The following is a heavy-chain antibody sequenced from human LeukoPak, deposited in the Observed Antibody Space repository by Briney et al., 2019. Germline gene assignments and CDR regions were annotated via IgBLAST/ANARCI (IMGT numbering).Heavy chain of an antibody. CDR2: IYYSGSS. CDR1: GGSISSYY. D-gene: IGHD6-13*01. J-gene: IGHJ5*02. Sequence: PSETLSLTCSVSGGSISSYYWSWIRQTPGKGLEWIGYIYYSGSSNYNPSLKSRVTISVDTSKNQFSLKLSSVTAADTAVYYCARSYSSSSPYNWFDPWGQGTLVTVSS. CDR3: ARSYSSSSPYNWFDP. V-gene: IGHV4-59*01.